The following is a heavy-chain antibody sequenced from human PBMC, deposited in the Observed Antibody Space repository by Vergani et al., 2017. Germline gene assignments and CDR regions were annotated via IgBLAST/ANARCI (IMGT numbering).Heavy chain of an antibody. CDR2: ISSSISYI. CDR1: GFTFSSYS. CDR3: ARISNLGVYSSSPDLAVDYYMDF. V-gene: IGHV3-21*01. Sequence: EVQLVESGGGLVKPGGSLRLSCAASGFTFSSYSMNWVRQAPGKGLEWVSSISSSISYIYYADSMKGRFTISRDNAKNSLYLQMNSLRAEDTAVYYCARISNLGVYSSSPDLAVDYYMDFWGKGIMVIVSS. D-gene: IGHD6-6*01. J-gene: IGHJ6*03.